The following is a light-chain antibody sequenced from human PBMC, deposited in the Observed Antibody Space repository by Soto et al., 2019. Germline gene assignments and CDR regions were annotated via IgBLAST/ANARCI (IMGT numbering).Light chain of an antibody. CDR2: EVS. CDR3: SSYTSSSTPV. V-gene: IGLV2-14*01. J-gene: IGLJ2*01. Sequence: QSALTQPASVSGSPGQSITISCTGTSSDVGGYNYVSWYLQHPGKAPKLMIYEVSNRPSGVSNRFSGSKSGNTASLTISGLQAEDEADYYCSSYTSSSTPVFGGGTKLTVL. CDR1: SSDVGGYNY.